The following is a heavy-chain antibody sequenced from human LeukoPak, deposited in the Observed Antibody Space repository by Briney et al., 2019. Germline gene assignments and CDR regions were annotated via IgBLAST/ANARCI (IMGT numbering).Heavy chain of an antibody. D-gene: IGHD3-22*01. CDR2: ISGSGGST. CDR1: GFTFSSYA. CDR3: AKGRWDYETQSHFDY. V-gene: IGHV3-23*01. J-gene: IGHJ4*02. Sequence: PGGSLRLSCAASGFTFSSYAMSWVRQAPGKGLEWVSAISGSGGSTYYADSVKGRFTISRDNSKNTLYLQMNSLRAEDTAVYYCAKGRWDYETQSHFDYWGQGTLVTVSS.